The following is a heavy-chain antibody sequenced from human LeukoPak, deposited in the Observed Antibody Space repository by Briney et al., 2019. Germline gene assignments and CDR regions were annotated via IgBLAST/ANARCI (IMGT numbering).Heavy chain of an antibody. D-gene: IGHD2-21*02. CDR3: ARDRAYGGGGCYCMGNWFDP. V-gene: IGHV1-69*05. Sequence: GSSVKVSCKASVGTFSSYAISWVRQAPGQGLEWMGGIIPIFGTANYAQKFQGRVTITTDESTSTAYMELSSLRSEDTAVYYCARDRAYGGGGCYCMGNWFDPWGQGTLVTVSS. J-gene: IGHJ5*02. CDR1: VGTFSSYA. CDR2: IIPIFGTA.